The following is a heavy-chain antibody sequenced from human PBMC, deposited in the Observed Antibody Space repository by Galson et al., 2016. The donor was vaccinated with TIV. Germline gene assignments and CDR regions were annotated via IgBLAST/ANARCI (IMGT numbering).Heavy chain of an antibody. CDR1: GGSFSGYY. CDR2: INRSGST. J-gene: IGHJ4*02. D-gene: IGHD6-19*01. Sequence: LSLTCAVYGGSFSGYYWSWIRQPPGKGLEWIGEINRSGSTNYNPSLKSRVTISVDTSKNLFSLKLSSVTAADTAVYYCAMRVTVADDYWGQGTLVTVSS. CDR3: AMRVTVADDY. V-gene: IGHV4-34*01.